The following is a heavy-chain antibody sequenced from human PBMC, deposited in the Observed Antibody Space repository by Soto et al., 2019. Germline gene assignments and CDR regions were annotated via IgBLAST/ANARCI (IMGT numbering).Heavy chain of an antibody. Sequence: GGSLRLSCAASGFTFSSYAMSWVRQAPGKGLEWVSYISSSSGTIYYADSVKGRFTISRDNAKNSLYLQMNSLRAEDTAVYYCARDPGAAYDYWGQGTLVTVSS. D-gene: IGHD6-13*01. CDR3: ARDPGAAYDY. CDR1: GFTFSSYA. J-gene: IGHJ4*02. V-gene: IGHV3-48*01. CDR2: ISSSSGTI.